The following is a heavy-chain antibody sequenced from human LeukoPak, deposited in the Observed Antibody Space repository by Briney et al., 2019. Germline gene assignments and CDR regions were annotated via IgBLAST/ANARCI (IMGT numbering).Heavy chain of an antibody. V-gene: IGHV4-39*01. J-gene: IGHJ6*02. CDR1: GGSISSSSYY. CDR2: TYYSGST. D-gene: IGHD3-22*01. CDR3: ARGYDSSGYALYYYYYGMDV. Sequence: KPSETLSLTCTVSGGSISSSSYYWGWIRQPPGKGLEWIGSTYYSGSTYYNPSLKSRVTISVDTSKNQFSLKLSSVTAADTAVYYCARGYDSSGYALYYYYYGMDVWGQGTTVTVSS.